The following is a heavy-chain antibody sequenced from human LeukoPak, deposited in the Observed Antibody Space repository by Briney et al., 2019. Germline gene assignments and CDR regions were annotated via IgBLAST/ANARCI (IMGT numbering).Heavy chain of an antibody. CDR3: VRGPYGSSISNWFDP. CDR1: GGSITGYS. V-gene: IGHV4-59*01. Sequence: SETLFLTCSVSGGSITGYSWSWIRQTPGKGLEWIGYIYYNGDTHYNPSLNSRLSMSVDTPNKQFSLNLRSVTAADTAVYYCVRGPYGSSISNWFDPWGQGLLVTVSS. CDR2: IYYNGDT. J-gene: IGHJ5*02. D-gene: IGHD3-10*01.